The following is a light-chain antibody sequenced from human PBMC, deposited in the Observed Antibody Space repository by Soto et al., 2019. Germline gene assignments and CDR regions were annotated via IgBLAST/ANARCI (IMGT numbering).Light chain of an antibody. CDR2: GAS. J-gene: IGKJ4*01. Sequence: EIVMTQSPATLAVSPGERATLSCRATQSVSSNLAWYQQKPGQAPRLLIYGASTRATGIPARFSGSGSGTVFTLTLSSLQSEDFAVYSCQQYNNWPPLTFGGGTKVEIK. CDR1: QSVSSN. CDR3: QQYNNWPPLT. V-gene: IGKV3-15*01.